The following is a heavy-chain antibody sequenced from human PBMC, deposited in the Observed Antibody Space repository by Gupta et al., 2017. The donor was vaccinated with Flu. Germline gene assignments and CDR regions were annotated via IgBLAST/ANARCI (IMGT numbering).Heavy chain of an antibody. CDR1: GVTFSLSA. V-gene: IGHV3-23*01. CDR2: ISGSGSPT. J-gene: IGHJ4*02. Sequence: EVQFLDSGGGLVHPGRSLRLSCAASGVTFSLSAMTWVRQAPGKGLEWLSTISGSGSPTFYADSVRGRFTISRDKSKNTVYLQMNSLRTDDTAVYYCSKGGGTGNSDFWGQGTLVTVSS. D-gene: IGHD1-1*01. CDR3: SKGGGTGNSDF.